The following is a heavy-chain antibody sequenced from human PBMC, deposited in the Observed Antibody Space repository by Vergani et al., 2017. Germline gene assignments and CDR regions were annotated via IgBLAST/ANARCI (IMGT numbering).Heavy chain of an antibody. D-gene: IGHD2-15*01. V-gene: IGHV3-30*02. CDR2: IRYDGSNK. J-gene: IGHJ4*02. Sequence: QVQLVESGGGVVQPGGSLRLSCAASGFTFSSYGMHWVRQAPGKGLEWVAFIRYDGSNKYYADSVKGRFTISRDNSKNTLYLQMNSLRAEDTAVYYCAKDPGYCRGGSCSGYWGQGTLVTVSS. CDR3: AKDPGYCRGGSCSGY. CDR1: GFTFSSYG.